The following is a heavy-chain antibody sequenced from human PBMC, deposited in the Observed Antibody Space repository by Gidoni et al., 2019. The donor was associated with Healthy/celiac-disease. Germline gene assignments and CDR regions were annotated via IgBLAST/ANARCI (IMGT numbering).Heavy chain of an antibody. Sequence: EVQLVESGGGLIQPGGSLRLSCAASGFTVSSNYMSWVRQAPGKGLEWVSVIYSGGSTYYADSVKGRFTISRDNSKNTLYLQMNSLRAEDTAVYYCARDGAGHYDSSGYSDYWGQGTLVTVSS. CDR1: GFTVSSNY. D-gene: IGHD3-22*01. J-gene: IGHJ4*02. CDR2: IYSGGST. V-gene: IGHV3-53*01. CDR3: ARDGAGHYDSSGYSDY.